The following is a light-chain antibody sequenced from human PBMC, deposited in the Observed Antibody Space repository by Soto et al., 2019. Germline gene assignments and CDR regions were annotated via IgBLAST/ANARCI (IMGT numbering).Light chain of an antibody. J-gene: IGKJ1*01. Sequence: DIQMTQSPSTLSASVGDRVTITCRASQSISSWLAWYQQKPGKAPKLLIYDASSLESGVPSRFSGSGSGTAFTLTISSLQPDDFATYYCQHYSGYSTFGQGTKVDIK. CDR3: QHYSGYST. V-gene: IGKV1-5*01. CDR2: DAS. CDR1: QSISSW.